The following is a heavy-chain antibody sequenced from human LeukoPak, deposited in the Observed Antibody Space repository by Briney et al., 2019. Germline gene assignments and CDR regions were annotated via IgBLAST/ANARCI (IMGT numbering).Heavy chain of an antibody. CDR3: VKERYGSGSYYFDY. CDR2: ISSNGGGT. V-gene: IGHV3-64D*06. J-gene: IGHJ4*02. D-gene: IGHD3-10*01. CDR1: GFTFSSYA. Sequence: GGSLRLSCSASGFTFSSYAMHWVRQAPGKGLEYVSAISSNGGGTYYADSVKGRFTISRDNSKNTLYLQMSSLRAEDTAVYYCVKERYGSGSYYFDYWGQGTLVTVSS.